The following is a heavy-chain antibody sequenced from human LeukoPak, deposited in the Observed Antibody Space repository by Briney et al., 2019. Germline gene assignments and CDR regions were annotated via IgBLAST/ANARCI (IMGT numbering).Heavy chain of an antibody. CDR1: GGTFSSYA. V-gene: IGHV1-69*13. CDR2: IIPIFGTA. CDR3: ARGITMVREGFDY. J-gene: IGHJ4*02. D-gene: IGHD3-10*01. Sequence: SVMVSCTASGGTFSSYAISWVRQAPGQGLEWMGGIIPIFGTANYAQKFQGRVTITADESTSTAYMELSSLRSEDTAVYYCARGITMVREGFDYWGQGTLVTVSS.